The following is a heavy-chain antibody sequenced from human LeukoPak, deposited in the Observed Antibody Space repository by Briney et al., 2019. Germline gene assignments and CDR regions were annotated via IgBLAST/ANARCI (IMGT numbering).Heavy chain of an antibody. Sequence: SETLSLTCTVSGGSISSRSYSWGWIRQPPGKGLEWIGTLYYSGSTYYNPSLKSRVTISVDTSKNQLSLRLSSVTAADTAVYYCARGLVGTTSRSAFDIWGQGTMVTVSS. CDR2: LYYSGST. CDR1: GGSISSRSYS. J-gene: IGHJ3*02. CDR3: ARGLVGTTSRSAFDI. D-gene: IGHD1-26*01. V-gene: IGHV4-39*01.